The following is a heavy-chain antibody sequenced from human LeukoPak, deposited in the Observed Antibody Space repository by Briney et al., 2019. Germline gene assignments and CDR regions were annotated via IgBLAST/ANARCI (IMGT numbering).Heavy chain of an antibody. CDR3: ARGITMDY. V-gene: IGHV1-46*01. J-gene: IGHJ4*02. D-gene: IGHD3-10*01. CDR2: INPSFNPGVDVT. Sequence: GASVKVSCKASGYTFSSYHIHWVRQAPGQGLEWMGKINPSFNPGVDVTSYAQKFQGRVTMTRDISTNTVYMELSSLTSEDTAVYYCARGITMDYWGQGTLVTVSS. CDR1: GYTFSSYH.